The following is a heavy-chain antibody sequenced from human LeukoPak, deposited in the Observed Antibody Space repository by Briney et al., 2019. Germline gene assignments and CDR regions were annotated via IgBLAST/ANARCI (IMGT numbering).Heavy chain of an antibody. CDR2: IIPFLGTT. Sequence: ASVKVSCKASGGVFTTYAISWVRQAPGQGLEWMGSIIPFLGTTNYAQKFQGRVTITADEPTRTAYMELTYVRSDDTAVYYCTIIPNVILFTHYFEYWGQGTLVTVSS. CDR1: GGVFTTYA. CDR3: TIIPNVILFTHYFEY. J-gene: IGHJ4*02. V-gene: IGHV1-69*11. D-gene: IGHD2-21*01.